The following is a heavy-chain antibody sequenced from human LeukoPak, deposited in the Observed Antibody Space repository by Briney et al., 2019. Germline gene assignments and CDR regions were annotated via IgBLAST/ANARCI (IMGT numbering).Heavy chain of an antibody. CDR2: INHSGST. J-gene: IGHJ4*02. CDR3: ARVAYYYDSSGRRDY. V-gene: IGHV4-34*01. Sequence: PSETLSLTCAVYGGSFSGYYWSWIRQPPGKGLEWIGEINHSGSTNYNPSLKSRVTISVDTSKNQFFLKLSSVTAADTAVYYCARVAYYYDSSGRRDYWGQGTLVTVSS. CDR1: GGSFSGYY. D-gene: IGHD3-22*01.